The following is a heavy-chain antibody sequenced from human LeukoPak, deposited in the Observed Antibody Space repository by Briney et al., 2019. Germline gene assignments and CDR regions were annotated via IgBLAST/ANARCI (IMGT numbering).Heavy chain of an antibody. D-gene: IGHD1-26*01. Sequence: SETLSLTCAVYGGSFSGYYWSWIRQPPGKGLEWIGYIYYSGSTNYNPSLKSRVTISVDTSKNQFSLKLSSVTAADTAVYYCAKTYASGATTFDYWGQGTLVTVSS. CDR3: AKTYASGATTFDY. V-gene: IGHV4-59*01. CDR1: GGSFSGYY. CDR2: IYYSGST. J-gene: IGHJ4*02.